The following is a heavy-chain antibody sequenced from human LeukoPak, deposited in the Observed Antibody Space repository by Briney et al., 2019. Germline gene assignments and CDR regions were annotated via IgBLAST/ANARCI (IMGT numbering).Heavy chain of an antibody. J-gene: IGHJ4*02. Sequence: GGSLRLSCAASGFTFSSYWMSWVRQAPGKGLEWVANIKEDGSKKYYVDSVKGRFTISRDNAKNAVYLQMNSLRAEDTAVYYCARDRSWEPADYWGQGTLVTVSS. D-gene: IGHD1-26*01. CDR1: GFTFSSYW. CDR3: ARDRSWEPADY. CDR2: IKEDGSKK. V-gene: IGHV3-7*01.